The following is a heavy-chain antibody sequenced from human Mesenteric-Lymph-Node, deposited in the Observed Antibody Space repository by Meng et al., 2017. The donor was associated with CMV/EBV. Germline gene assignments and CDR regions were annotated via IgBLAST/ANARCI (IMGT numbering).Heavy chain of an antibody. D-gene: IGHD6-13*01. CDR1: GGSFSGYY. CDR3: ARAGRNYSSSWYNWFDP. J-gene: IGHJ5*02. Sequence: YGGSFSGYYWNWIRQPPGKGLEWIGEINHSGSTNYNPSLKSRVTISVDTSNNQFSLKLSSVTAADTAVYYCARAGRNYSSSWYNWFDPWGQGTLVTVSS. V-gene: IGHV4-34*13. CDR2: INHSGST.